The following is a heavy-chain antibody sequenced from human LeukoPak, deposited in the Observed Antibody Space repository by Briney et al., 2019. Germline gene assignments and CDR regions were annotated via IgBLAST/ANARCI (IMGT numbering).Heavy chain of an antibody. CDR2: INPNSGGT. J-gene: IGHJ6*02. D-gene: IGHD3-9*01. CDR3: ARGSFDWSYVMSYYYYYGMDV. V-gene: IGHV1-2*02. CDR1: GYTFTGYY. Sequence: ASVKVSCKASGYTFTGYYMHWVRQAPGQGLEWMGWINPNSGGTNYAQKFQGRVTMTRDTSISTAYMELSRLRSDDTAVYYCARGSFDWSYVMSYYYYYGMDVWGQGTTVTVSS.